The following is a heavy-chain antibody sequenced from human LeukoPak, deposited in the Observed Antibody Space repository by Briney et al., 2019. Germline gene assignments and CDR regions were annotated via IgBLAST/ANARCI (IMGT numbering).Heavy chain of an antibody. CDR2: INSDGST. V-gene: IGHV3-74*01. CDR3: ARDGSLPDY. Sequence: GGSLRLSCAASGFTFSSYWMHWVRQAPGKGLVGVSRINSDGSTSYADSVKGRFTISRDNAKNTLYLQMNSLRTEDTTVYDCARDGSLPDYWGQGTLVTVSS. CDR1: GFTFSSYW. J-gene: IGHJ4*02.